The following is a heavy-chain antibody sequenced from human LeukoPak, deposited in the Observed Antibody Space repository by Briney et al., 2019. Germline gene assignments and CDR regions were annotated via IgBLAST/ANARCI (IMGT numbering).Heavy chain of an antibody. CDR3: AKGSYYDSSGSFYFDY. CDR2: ISGSGDNT. CDR1: GGSISSFY. V-gene: IGHV3-23*01. Sequence: PSETLSLTCTVSGGSISSFYWSWVRQAPGKGLEWVSGISGSGDNTYYADSVKGRFTISRDNSKNTLYVQVSSLGTEDTAAYYCAKGSYYDSSGSFYFDYWGQGTLVTVSS. D-gene: IGHD3-22*01. J-gene: IGHJ4*02.